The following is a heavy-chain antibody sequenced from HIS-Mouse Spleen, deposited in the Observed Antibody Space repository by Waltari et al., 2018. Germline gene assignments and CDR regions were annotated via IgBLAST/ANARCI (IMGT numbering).Heavy chain of an antibody. V-gene: IGHV4-39*01. CDR1: GGSISSSSYY. J-gene: IGHJ3*02. CDR2: IYYSART. Sequence: QLQLQESGPGLVKPSETLSLTCSVSGGSISSSSYYWGWIRQPPGKGLEWIGSIYYSARTYYNPSLKSRVTISGDTSKNQFSLKLSSVTAADTAVYYCARHRFTGDQRAFDIWGQGTMVTVSS. CDR3: ARHRFTGDQRAFDI. D-gene: IGHD7-27*01.